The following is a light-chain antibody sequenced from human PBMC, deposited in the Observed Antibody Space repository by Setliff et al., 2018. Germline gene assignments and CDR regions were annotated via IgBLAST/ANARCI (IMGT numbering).Light chain of an antibody. J-gene: IGLJ2*01. V-gene: IGLV2-14*03. CDR2: DVS. CDR1: SSDVGGYDY. CDR3: SSYSSINTLVV. Sequence: LTQPASVSGSPGQSISISCTGTSSDVGGYDYVSWYQQHPGKAPKLLISDVSHRPSGVSYRFSGSKSGNTASLTISGLQAEDEADYYCSSYSSINTLVVFGGGTK.